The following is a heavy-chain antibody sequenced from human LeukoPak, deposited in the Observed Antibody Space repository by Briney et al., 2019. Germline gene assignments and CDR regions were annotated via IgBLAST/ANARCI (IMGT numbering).Heavy chain of an antibody. CDR2: ISSTSSTK. CDR3: ARSSVGNWFDP. V-gene: IGHV3-48*04. D-gene: IGHD3-10*01. CDR1: GLTFSSYS. Sequence: GGSLRLSCAASGLTFSSYSMNWVPRAPGKGLEWVSYISSTSSTKYYADPVKGRFTISRDNAKNSLYLQINSLRAEDTAVYYCARSSVGNWFDPWGQGTLVTVSS. J-gene: IGHJ5*02.